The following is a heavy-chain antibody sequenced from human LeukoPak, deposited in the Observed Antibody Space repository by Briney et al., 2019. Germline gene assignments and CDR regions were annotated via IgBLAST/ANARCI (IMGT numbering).Heavy chain of an antibody. J-gene: IGHJ5*02. CDR3: ARGTFAGYSSGGWFDP. D-gene: IGHD6-19*01. CDR2: INHSGGT. V-gene: IGHV4-34*01. Sequence: SETLSLTXAVYGGSFSGYYWSWIRQPPGKGLEWIGEINHSGGTNYNPSLKSRVTISVDTSKNQISLKLSSVTAADTAVYYCARGTFAGYSSGGWFDPWGQGTLVTVSS. CDR1: GGSFSGYY.